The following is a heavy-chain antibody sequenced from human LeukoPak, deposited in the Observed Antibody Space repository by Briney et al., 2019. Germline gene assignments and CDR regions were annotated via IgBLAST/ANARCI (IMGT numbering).Heavy chain of an antibody. Sequence: PGGSLRLSCAASGFTFSSYSMNWVRQAPGKGLEWVSSISSSSSYIYYADSVKGRFTISRDNAKNSLYLQMNSLRAEDTAVYYCARVGSILLHYYYYMDVWGKGTTVTVSS. D-gene: IGHD3-10*01. CDR2: ISSSSSYI. V-gene: IGHV3-21*01. CDR3: ARVGSILLHYYYYMDV. CDR1: GFTFSSYS. J-gene: IGHJ6*03.